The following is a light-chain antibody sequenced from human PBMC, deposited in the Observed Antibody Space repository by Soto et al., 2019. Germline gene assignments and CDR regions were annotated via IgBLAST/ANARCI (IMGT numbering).Light chain of an antibody. CDR1: QGVSRK. CDR3: QQRSSWPPT. J-gene: IGKJ4*01. V-gene: IGKV3-15*01. Sequence: DIVMTQSPATLSVAPGERVTFSCRASQGVSRKLAWYQHKPGQAPRLLISGASTGATGIPARFSGSGSGTDFTLTISSLEPEDFALYFCQQRSSWPPTFGGGTKVDIK. CDR2: GAS.